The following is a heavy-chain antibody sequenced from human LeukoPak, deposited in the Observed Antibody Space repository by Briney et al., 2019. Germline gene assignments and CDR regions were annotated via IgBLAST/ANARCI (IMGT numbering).Heavy chain of an antibody. J-gene: IGHJ6*02. CDR3: ARIPRAYYYYGMDV. V-gene: IGHV3-21*01. CDR2: ISSSSSYI. CDR1: GFTFSNAW. Sequence: GGSLRLSCAASGFTFSNAWMSWVRQAPGKGLEWVSSISSSSSYIYYADSVKGRFTISRDNAKNSLYLQMNSLRAEDTAVYYCARIPRAYYYYGMDVWGQGTTVTVSS.